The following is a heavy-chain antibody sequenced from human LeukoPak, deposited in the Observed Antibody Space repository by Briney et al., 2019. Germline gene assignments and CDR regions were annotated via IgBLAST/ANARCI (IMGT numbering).Heavy chain of an antibody. D-gene: IGHD4-17*01. V-gene: IGHV4-34*01. CDR1: GGSFSGYY. Sequence: SETLSLTCAVYGGSFSGYYWSWIRQPPGKGLEWIGEINHSGSTNYNPSLKSRVTISVDTSKNQFSLKLSSVTAADTAVYYCARAYGDPTSDYWGQGTLVTVSS. CDR3: ARAYGDPTSDY. J-gene: IGHJ4*02. CDR2: INHSGST.